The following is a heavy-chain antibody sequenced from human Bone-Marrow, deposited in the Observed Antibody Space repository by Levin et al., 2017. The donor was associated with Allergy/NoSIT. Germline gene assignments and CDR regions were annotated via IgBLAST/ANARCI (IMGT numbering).Heavy chain of an antibody. J-gene: IGHJ4*02. D-gene: IGHD2-15*01. Sequence: PGESLKISCAASGFTFSSYGMHWVRQAPGKGLEWVAVIWYDGSNKYYADSVKGRFTISRDNSKNTLYLQMNSLRAEDTAVYYCAREEEVGAQLVNYWGQGTLVTVSS. V-gene: IGHV3-33*01. CDR1: GFTFSSYG. CDR2: IWYDGSNK. CDR3: AREEEVGAQLVNY.